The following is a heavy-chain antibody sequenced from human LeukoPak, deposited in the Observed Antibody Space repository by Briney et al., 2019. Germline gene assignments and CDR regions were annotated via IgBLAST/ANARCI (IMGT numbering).Heavy chain of an antibody. Sequence: ASVKVSCKASGGTFSSYAISWVRQAPGQGLEWMGWINPNSGGTNYAQKFQGRVTMTRDTSISTAYMELSRLRSDDTAVYYCARGPMSYYYYYMDVWGKGTTVTVSS. CDR2: INPNSGGT. V-gene: IGHV1-2*02. J-gene: IGHJ6*03. CDR3: ARGPMSYYYYYMDV. CDR1: GGTFSSYA.